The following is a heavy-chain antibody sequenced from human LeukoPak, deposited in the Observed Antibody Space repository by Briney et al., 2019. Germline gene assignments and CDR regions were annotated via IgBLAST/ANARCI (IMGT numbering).Heavy chain of an antibody. CDR1: GFTFTHAW. Sequence: GESLRLSCAASGFTFTHAWMNWVRQAPGKGLEWVGRIKTDNAGGTTDYAAPVKGRFTISRDDSDSTLYLQMHSLKTEDTAIYYCTTIYMGATFDFWGQGALVAVSS. J-gene: IGHJ4*02. D-gene: IGHD1-26*01. CDR3: TTIYMGATFDF. CDR2: IKTDNAGGTT. V-gene: IGHV3-15*01.